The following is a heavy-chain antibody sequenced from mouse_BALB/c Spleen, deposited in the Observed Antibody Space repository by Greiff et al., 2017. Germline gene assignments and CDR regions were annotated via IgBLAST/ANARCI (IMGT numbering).Heavy chain of an antibody. D-gene: IGHD2-4*01. CDR1: GFTFSSYA. J-gene: IGHJ2*01. V-gene: IGHV5-6-5*01. CDR3: ARYDYGVIDY. CDR2: ISSGGST. Sequence: EVQGVESGGGLVKPGGSLKLSCAASGFTFSSYAMSWVRQTPEKRLEWVASISSGGSTYYPDSVKGRVTISRDNARNILYLQMSSLRSEDTAMYYCARYDYGVIDYWGQGTTLTVSS.